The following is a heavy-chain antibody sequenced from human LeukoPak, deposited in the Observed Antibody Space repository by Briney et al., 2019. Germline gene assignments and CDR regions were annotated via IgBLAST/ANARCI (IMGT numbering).Heavy chain of an antibody. CDR3: ARTAYCGGGACSTYYFDS. Sequence: SETLSLTCTVSGGSISPYFWNWIWLPVGGGLEWIGSVYYSGSAEYSDSLKSRATLSVDRSKTQVSLTVTSVTAADTAIYFCARTAYCGGGACSTYYFDSWGQGIRVAVSS. J-gene: IGHJ4*02. CDR2: VYYSGSA. V-gene: IGHV4-59*01. CDR1: GGSISPYF. D-gene: IGHD2-15*01.